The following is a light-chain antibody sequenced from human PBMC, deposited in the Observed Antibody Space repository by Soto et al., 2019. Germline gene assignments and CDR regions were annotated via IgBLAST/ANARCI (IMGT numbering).Light chain of an antibody. CDR1: SSDVGSHNF. CDR2: EVT. J-gene: IGLJ2*01. V-gene: IGLV2-23*02. Sequence: QPVLTQPASVSGSPGQSITISCTGTSSDVGSHNFVSWYQQRPGKAPKLMIFEVTKRPSGVSSRFSASKSGNTASLTISGVQAEDEADCYCCSYAGTTTWVFGGGTKLTVL. CDR3: CSYAGTTTWV.